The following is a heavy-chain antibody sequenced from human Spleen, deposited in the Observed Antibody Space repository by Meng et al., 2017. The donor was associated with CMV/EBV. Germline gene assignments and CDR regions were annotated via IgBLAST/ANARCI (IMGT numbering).Heavy chain of an antibody. CDR3: ARGAGTSAFWEFDH. V-gene: IGHV1-3*02. D-gene: IGHD1-7*01. CDR1: GSTFTQYA. CDR2: SSDGNPNT. Sequence: ASGSTFTQYAIHWVRQAPGQRLEWMGWSSDGNPNTEYSQEFQDRVTITRDTSASTAYMELSSLRSDDMAVYYCARGAGTSAFWEFDHWGQGTLVTVSS. J-gene: IGHJ4*02.